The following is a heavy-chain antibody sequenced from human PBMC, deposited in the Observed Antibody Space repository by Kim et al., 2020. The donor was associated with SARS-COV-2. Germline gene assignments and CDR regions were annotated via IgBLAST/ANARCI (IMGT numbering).Heavy chain of an antibody. CDR3: ARDARLGGYEFWDYFDY. CDR1: GYTFTGYY. D-gene: IGHD5-12*01. J-gene: IGHJ4*02. CDR2: INPNSGGT. V-gene: IGHV1-2*02. Sequence: ASVKVSCKASGYTFTGYYMHWVRQAPGQGREWMGWINPNSGGTNYAQKFQGRVTMTRDTSISTAYMELSRLRSDDTAVYYCARDARLGGYEFWDYFDYWGQGTLFTVSS.